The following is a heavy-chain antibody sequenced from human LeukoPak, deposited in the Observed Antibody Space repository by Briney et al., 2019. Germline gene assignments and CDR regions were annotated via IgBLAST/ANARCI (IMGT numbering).Heavy chain of an antibody. J-gene: IGHJ4*02. V-gene: IGHV1-18*01. D-gene: IGHD4-23*01. CDR1: GYTFTSYG. CDR3: AYSEADYGGNSGDY. Sequence: ASVKVSCKASGYTFTSYGISWVRQAPGQGLEWMGCAQKLQGRVTMTTDTSTSTAYMELRSLRSDDTAVYYCAYSEADYGGNSGDYWGQGTLVTVSS.